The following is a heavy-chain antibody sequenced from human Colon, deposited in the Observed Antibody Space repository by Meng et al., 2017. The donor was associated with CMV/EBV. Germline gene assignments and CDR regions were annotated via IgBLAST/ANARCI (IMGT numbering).Heavy chain of an antibody. D-gene: IGHD6-13*01. J-gene: IGHJ4*02. Sequence: SETLSLTCTVSGGSVSSGYTYRSWIRQPPGQGLEWIGYVYYSGSTNYNPSLKSRVTISVDTSKNEFSLRLNSVTAADTAVYFCAREVRHTSSWSYFFDFWGQGMLVTVSS. CDR1: GGSVSSGYTY. CDR3: AREVRHTSSWSYFFDF. V-gene: IGHV4-61*01. CDR2: VYYSGST.